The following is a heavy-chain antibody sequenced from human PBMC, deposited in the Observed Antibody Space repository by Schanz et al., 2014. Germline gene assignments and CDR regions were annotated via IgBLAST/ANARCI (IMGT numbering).Heavy chain of an antibody. D-gene: IGHD7-27*01. J-gene: IGHJ4*02. CDR1: AGSFSGYY. Sequence: QVLLQQWGAGLWKPSETLSLTCAVQAGSFSGYYWTWFRQPPGKGLEWIGRIYNSGKTNYNPSLESRVSMSVDTSKKQLSLKLRSVSAADTAVYYCARSPGRARYFDYWGQGSLVPVSS. CDR2: IYNSGKT. CDR3: ARSPGRARYFDY. V-gene: IGHV4-59*10.